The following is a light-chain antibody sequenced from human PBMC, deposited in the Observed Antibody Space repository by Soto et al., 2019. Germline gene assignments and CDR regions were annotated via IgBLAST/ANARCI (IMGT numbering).Light chain of an antibody. CDR1: QSISSW. J-gene: IGKJ1*01. CDR3: QQYYSYPRT. Sequence: DSVVTESPCTLSASVGDRVTITCRASQSISSWLAWYQQKPGKAPKLLIYKASSLQSGVPSRFSGSGSGTDFTLTISCLQSEDFATYYCQQYYSYPRTFGQGTKVDIK. CDR2: KAS. V-gene: IGKV1-5*03.